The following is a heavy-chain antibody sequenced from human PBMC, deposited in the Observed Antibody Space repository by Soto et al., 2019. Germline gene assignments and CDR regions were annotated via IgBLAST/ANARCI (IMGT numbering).Heavy chain of an antibody. CDR3: ARGVAGSGFDL. J-gene: IGHJ4*02. D-gene: IGHD6-19*01. CDR1: GDSVSSNTAA. Sequence: SPTLSLTCVISGDSVSSNTAAWNWIRPSPSRGLEWLGRTYYRSNWRHDYAVSVKSRITVNPDTSKNHFSLQLNSVTPDDTAVYYCARGVAGSGFDLWGQGTLVTVSS. V-gene: IGHV6-1*01. CDR2: TYYRSNWRH.